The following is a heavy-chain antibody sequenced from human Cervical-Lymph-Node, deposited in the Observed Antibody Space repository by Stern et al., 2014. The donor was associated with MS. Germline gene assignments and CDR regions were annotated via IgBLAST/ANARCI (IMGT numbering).Heavy chain of an antibody. CDR2: IHSSGNT. CDR3: VRGFDFWSGYWFDP. J-gene: IGHJ5*02. D-gene: IGHD3-3*01. CDR1: GGFIDNYY. V-gene: IGHV4-59*01. Sequence: QVQLQESGPGLVKPSETLSLTCTVSGGFIDNYYWTWIRQSPGKGLEWIGYIHSSGNTNYNSSFKSRLTISLDTSKNQFSLKLRSMTAADTAMYYCVRGFDFWSGYWFDPWGQGTLVTVSS.